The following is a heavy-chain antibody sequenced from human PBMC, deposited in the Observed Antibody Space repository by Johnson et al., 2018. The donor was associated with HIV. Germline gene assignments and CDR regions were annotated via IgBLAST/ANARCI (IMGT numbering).Heavy chain of an antibody. Sequence: VQLVESGGGVVQPGRSLRLSCAASEFTFSNYAMCWVRQAPGKGLEWVANIKQDGSEKYYVDSVKGRFTISRDNAKNSLYLQMNSLRAEDTAVYYCTRDRYGVGVSWGQGTMVTVSS. V-gene: IGHV3-7*04. CDR2: IKQDGSEK. CDR1: EFTFSNYA. J-gene: IGHJ3*01. D-gene: IGHD4-17*01. CDR3: TRDRYGVGVS.